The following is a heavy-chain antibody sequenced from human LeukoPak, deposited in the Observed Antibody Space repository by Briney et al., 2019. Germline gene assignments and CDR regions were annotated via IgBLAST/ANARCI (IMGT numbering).Heavy chain of an antibody. V-gene: IGHV3-15*07. J-gene: IGHJ4*02. CDR1: RFTFSNVW. Sequence: GGSLRLSCAASRFTFSNVWMNWVRQAPGKGLEWVGRIKSNSDGGTTECAAPVKGRFSISRDDSKSTLYLQMNTLKTEDTAVYYCTTRPSLREPWITGWGQGTLVTVSS. CDR3: TTRPSLREPWITG. D-gene: IGHD1-14*01. CDR2: IKSNSDGGTT.